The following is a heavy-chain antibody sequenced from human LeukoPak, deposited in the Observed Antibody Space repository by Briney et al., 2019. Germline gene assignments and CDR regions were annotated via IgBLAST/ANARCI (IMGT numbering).Heavy chain of an antibody. V-gene: IGHV3-9*03. Sequence: PGGSLRLSCAASGFTFDDYAMHWVRQAPGKGLEWVSGISWNSGSIGYADSVKGRFTISRDNAKNSLYLQMNSLRAEDMALYYCAKDRNYDFWSGSEGGAFDIWGQGTMVTVSS. CDR3: AKDRNYDFWSGSEGGAFDI. CDR1: GFTFDDYA. J-gene: IGHJ3*02. D-gene: IGHD3-3*01. CDR2: ISWNSGSI.